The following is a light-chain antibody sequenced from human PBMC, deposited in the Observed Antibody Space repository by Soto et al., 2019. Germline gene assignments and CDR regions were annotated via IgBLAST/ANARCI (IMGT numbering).Light chain of an antibody. CDR3: CSFAGGRTYV. CDR1: SSDVGSYNL. J-gene: IGLJ1*01. Sequence: QSVLTQPVSVSGSPGRSITISCTGTSSDVGSYNLVSWYQQHPGKAPKLMIYEVTKRPSGVSNRFSGSKSGNTASLTISGLQAEDEADYYCCSFAGGRTYVFGTGTKVTVL. V-gene: IGLV2-23*02. CDR2: EVT.